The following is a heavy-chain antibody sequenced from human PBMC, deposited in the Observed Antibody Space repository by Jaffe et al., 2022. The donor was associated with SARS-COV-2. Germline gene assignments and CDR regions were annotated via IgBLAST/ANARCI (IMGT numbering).Heavy chain of an antibody. D-gene: IGHD3-22*01. Sequence: QVQLQESGPGLVKPSEPLSLTCSVSGVSIGSYFWSWIRQSPGKGLEWIGIIFYSGSTTYNPSFESRVSISEDSSKNQISLTLTSVTAADTATYYCARFGANSGYSYTGMDLWGQGTTVSVSS. CDR2: IFYSGST. CDR3: ARFGANSGYSYTGMDL. CDR1: GVSIGSYF. J-gene: IGHJ6*02. V-gene: IGHV4-59*01.